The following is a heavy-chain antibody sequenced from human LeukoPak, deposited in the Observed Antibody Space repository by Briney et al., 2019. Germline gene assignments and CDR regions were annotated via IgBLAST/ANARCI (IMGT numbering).Heavy chain of an antibody. CDR2: ISSSSSYI. D-gene: IGHD4-17*01. Sequence: GGSLRFSCAASGFTFSSYSMNWVRQAPGKGLEWVSSISSSSSYIYYADSVKGRFTISRDNAKNSLYLQMNSLRAEDTAVYYCAGTYGDDPSNLDYWGQGTLVTVSS. CDR1: GFTFSSYS. V-gene: IGHV3-21*01. J-gene: IGHJ4*02. CDR3: AGTYGDDPSNLDY.